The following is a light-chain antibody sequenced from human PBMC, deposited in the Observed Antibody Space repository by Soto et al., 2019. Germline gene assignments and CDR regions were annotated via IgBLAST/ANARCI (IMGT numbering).Light chain of an antibody. CDR1: QSVSSS. J-gene: IGKJ1*01. Sequence: EIVMTQSPATLSVSPGETSTLSCRASQSVSSSLAWYQQQPGQAPRLVIYGASTRATGIPARFSGSGSGTEFTLTISSLEFGDSAVYYCQQYNNWWTFGQGTTVDIK. CDR2: GAS. CDR3: QQYNNWWT. V-gene: IGKV3-15*01.